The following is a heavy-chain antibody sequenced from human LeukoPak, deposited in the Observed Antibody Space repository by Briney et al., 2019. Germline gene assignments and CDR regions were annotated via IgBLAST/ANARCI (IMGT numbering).Heavy chain of an antibody. D-gene: IGHD3-16*02. Sequence: GGSLRLSCAASGFTFSSYSMNWVRQAPGKGLEWASSISSSSSYIYYADSVKGRFTISRDNAKNSLYLQMNSLRAEDTAVYYCARDPYVWGSYLVYWGQGTLVTVSP. CDR1: GFTFSSYS. J-gene: IGHJ4*02. CDR2: ISSSSSYI. CDR3: ARDPYVWGSYLVY. V-gene: IGHV3-21*01.